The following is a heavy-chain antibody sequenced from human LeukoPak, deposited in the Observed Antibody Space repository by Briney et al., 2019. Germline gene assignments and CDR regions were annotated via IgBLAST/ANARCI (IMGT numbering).Heavy chain of an antibody. CDR3: VRDHYYDSSGYTFRH. V-gene: IGHV4-59*01. J-gene: IGHJ1*01. CDR2: IYYSGST. CDR1: GGSISSYY. D-gene: IGHD3-22*01. Sequence: KPTETLSLTCTVSGGSISSYYWSWIRQPPGKGLEWIGYIYYSGSTNYNPSLKSRVTISVDTSKNQFSLKLSSVTAADTAVYYCVRDHYYDSSGYTFRHWGQGTLVTVSS.